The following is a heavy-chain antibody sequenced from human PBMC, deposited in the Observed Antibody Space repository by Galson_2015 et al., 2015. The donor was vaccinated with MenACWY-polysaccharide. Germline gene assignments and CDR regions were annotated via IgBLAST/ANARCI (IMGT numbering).Heavy chain of an antibody. D-gene: IGHD2-2*01. J-gene: IGHJ4*02. Sequence: SLRLSCAVSGFTFSNYAMHWVRQAPGKGLEWVSTIGGSGSNTHYADSVKGRFTISRDNSKNTLSLQMNSLRAEDTAVYYCARVRYSTGKYQFDYWGQGTLVAVSS. V-gene: IGHV3-23*01. CDR2: IGGSGSNT. CDR1: GFTFSNYA. CDR3: ARVRYSTGKYQFDY.